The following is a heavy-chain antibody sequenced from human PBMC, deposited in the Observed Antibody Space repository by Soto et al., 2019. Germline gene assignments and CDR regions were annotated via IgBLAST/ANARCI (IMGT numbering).Heavy chain of an antibody. D-gene: IGHD2-21*01. CDR1: GYTFTGYY. CDR2: INPNSGGT. CDR3: ARHIAESALIASV. Sequence: ASVKVSCKASGYTFTGYYMHWVRQAPGQGLEWMGWINPNSGGTNYAQKFQGWVTMTRDTSISTAYMELSRLRSDDTAEYYCARHIAESALIASVWGQGILVTVSS. V-gene: IGHV1-2*04. J-gene: IGHJ4*02.